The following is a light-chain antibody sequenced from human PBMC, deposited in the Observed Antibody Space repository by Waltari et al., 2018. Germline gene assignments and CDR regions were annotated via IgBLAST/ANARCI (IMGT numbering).Light chain of an antibody. CDR3: QSYDSSLSGSV. Sequence: QSVLTQPPSVSGAPGQRVTISCPGSSSNIGAGHDVHWNQQLPGTAPKLPIYGHNTRPSGVPDRFSGSNSGTSASLAITGLQAEDEADYYCQSYDSSLSGSVFGGGTKLTVL. CDR1: SSNIGAGHD. CDR2: GHN. V-gene: IGLV1-40*01. J-gene: IGLJ2*01.